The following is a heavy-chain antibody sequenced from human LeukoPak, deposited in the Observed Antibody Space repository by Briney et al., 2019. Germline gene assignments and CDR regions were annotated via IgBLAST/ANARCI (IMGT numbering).Heavy chain of an antibody. CDR3: AREDRGYSYGFDY. D-gene: IGHD5-18*01. V-gene: IGHV3-74*01. CDR1: GFTLSNYW. J-gene: IGHJ4*02. Sequence: PGGSLRLSCAASGFTLSNYWMHWVRQAPGKGLVWVSRISGDEIWTSYADSVKGRFIISRDNSKNTLYLQMNSLRAEDTAVYYCAREDRGYSYGFDYWGQGTLVTVSS. CDR2: ISGDEIWT.